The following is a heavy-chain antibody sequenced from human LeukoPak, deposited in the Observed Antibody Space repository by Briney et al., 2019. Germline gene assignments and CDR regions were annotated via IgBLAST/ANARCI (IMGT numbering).Heavy chain of an antibody. Sequence: GGSLRLSCAASGFTFSSYSMNWVRQAPGKGLEWVSSISSSSSYIYYADSVKGRFSISRDNSKNTLYLQMNSLRAEDTAVYYCAKRPYDFWSGYYIDYWGQGTLVTVSS. CDR1: GFTFSSYS. CDR3: AKRPYDFWSGYYIDY. V-gene: IGHV3-21*04. CDR2: ISSSSSYI. J-gene: IGHJ4*02. D-gene: IGHD3-3*01.